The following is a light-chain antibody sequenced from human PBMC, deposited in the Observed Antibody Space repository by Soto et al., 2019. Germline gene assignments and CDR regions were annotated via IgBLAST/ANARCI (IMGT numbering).Light chain of an antibody. J-gene: IGKJ4*01. V-gene: IGKV3-15*01. Sequence: EVVMTQSPATLSVSPGERATLSCRASQRIARNLAWYQQKPGQAPRLLIYAASTRATGIPARFSGSGSGTEFTLIISSLQSEDFAVYYCQPYNNWPLTFGGGTKVEIK. CDR1: QRIARN. CDR3: QPYNNWPLT. CDR2: AAS.